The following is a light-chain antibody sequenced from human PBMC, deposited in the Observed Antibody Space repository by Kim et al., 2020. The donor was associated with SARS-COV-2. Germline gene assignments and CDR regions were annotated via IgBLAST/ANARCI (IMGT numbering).Light chain of an antibody. CDR3: QQCDSYPYS. V-gene: IGKV1-5*03. CDR2: KAS. J-gene: IGKJ2*03. CDR1: QSISSW. Sequence: YASVGDRVTITCRASQSISSWLAWYQQKPGKAPKLLIYKASSLESGVPSRFSGSGSGTEFTLTISSLQPDDFATYYCQQCDSYPYSFGQGTKLEI.